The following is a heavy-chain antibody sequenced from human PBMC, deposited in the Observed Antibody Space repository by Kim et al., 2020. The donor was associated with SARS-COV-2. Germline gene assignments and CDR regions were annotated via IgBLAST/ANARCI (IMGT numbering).Heavy chain of an antibody. CDR2: K. V-gene: IGHV3-30*09. Sequence: KLFAYSVKGRFAISRDDAKNAVYLQMNSLRTEDTGIYYCAREPKLGSALDIWGQGTVVTVSS. CDR3: AREPKLGSALDI. D-gene: IGHD7-27*01. J-gene: IGHJ3*02.